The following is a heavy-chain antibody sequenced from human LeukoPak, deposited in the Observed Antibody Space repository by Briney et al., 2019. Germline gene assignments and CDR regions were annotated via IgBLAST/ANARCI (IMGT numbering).Heavy chain of an antibody. CDR2: ISRDGSGT. V-gene: IGHV3-30*04. J-gene: IGHJ4*02. CDR3: ARDAFYSSGTYFDY. D-gene: IGHD3-10*01. Sequence: GGSLRLSCAASGFTFSGSAIHWVRQAPGKGLEWVSVISRDGSGTYYADSVNGRFTISRDNSKNTVYLQMNSLEPDDTAVYYCARDAFYSSGTYFDYWGQGTLVTVSS. CDR1: GFTFSGSA.